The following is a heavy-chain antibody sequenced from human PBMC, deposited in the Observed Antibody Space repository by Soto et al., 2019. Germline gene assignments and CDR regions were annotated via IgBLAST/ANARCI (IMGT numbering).Heavy chain of an antibody. V-gene: IGHV3-53*01. CDR1: GFTVNNQ. Sequence: EMQLVESAGKLIQAGGSLRLSCAVSGFTVNNQMSWVRQAPGHGLEWVAGIYSGGSTYYGDCAKGRFTISRDSSKNMLYLQMDSLRGDDTAVYYCVTWYSYGYLWGQGTLVTVSS. D-gene: IGHD5-18*01. CDR2: IYSGGST. J-gene: IGHJ5*02. CDR3: VTWYSYGYL.